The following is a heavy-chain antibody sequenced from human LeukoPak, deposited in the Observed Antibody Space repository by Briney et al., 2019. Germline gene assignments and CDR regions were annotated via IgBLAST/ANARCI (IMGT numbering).Heavy chain of an antibody. J-gene: IGHJ4*02. CDR1: GFTFSSYE. Sequence: PGGSLRLSCAASGFTFSSYEMNWVRQAPGKGLEWVSYISSSGSTIYYADSVKGRFTISRDNAKNSLYLQMNSLRAEDTAVYYCAKGEYSSAVDYWGQGTLVIISS. CDR3: AKGEYSSAVDY. CDR2: ISSSGSTI. V-gene: IGHV3-48*03. D-gene: IGHD6-6*01.